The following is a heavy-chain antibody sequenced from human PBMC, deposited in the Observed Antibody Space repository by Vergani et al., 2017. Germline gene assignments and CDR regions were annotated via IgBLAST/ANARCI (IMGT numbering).Heavy chain of an antibody. J-gene: IGHJ4*02. CDR1: GFTFSAYS. D-gene: IGHD1-26*01. V-gene: IGHV3-48*01. CDR3: GRDPYYSTFDS. CDR2: IGVSDNSI. Sequence: DVRLVESGGGVVQPGGSLRLSCAASGFTFSAYSMNWVRQTPGKGLEWISYIGVSDNSIYYGDSVMGRFPISRDNARNLLFLQMNSLRADDSAMYFCGRDPYYSTFDSWGQGTLVTVS.